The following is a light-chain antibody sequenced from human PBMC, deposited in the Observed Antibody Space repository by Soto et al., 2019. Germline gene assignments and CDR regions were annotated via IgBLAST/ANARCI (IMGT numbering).Light chain of an antibody. V-gene: IGLV1-47*01. CDR3: AAYTGHWNRPV. Sequence: QSALTPAASVYGTPGQRASISCSGDSSTFANNYVHWYQQVPGAAPKLLMYRTDQRPSGVPERFSGSKSGTSASLTISGLRPEDEAQYSCAAYTGHWNRPVFGSGTTLTVL. J-gene: IGLJ2*01. CDR2: RTD. CDR1: SSTFANNY.